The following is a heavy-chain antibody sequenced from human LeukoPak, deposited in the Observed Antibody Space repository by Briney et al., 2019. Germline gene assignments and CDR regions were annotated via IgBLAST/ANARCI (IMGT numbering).Heavy chain of an antibody. Sequence: GGSLRLSCAASGFTFSDYYMSWIRQAPGKGLEWVSYISSSGSTIYYADSVKGRFTISRDNAKNTLYLQMNSLRADDTAVYYCARGGSIAVAGIVYYYYYYMDVWGKGTTVTISS. CDR2: ISSSGSTI. J-gene: IGHJ6*03. CDR1: GFTFSDYY. CDR3: ARGGSIAVAGIVYYYYYYMDV. V-gene: IGHV3-11*04. D-gene: IGHD6-19*01.